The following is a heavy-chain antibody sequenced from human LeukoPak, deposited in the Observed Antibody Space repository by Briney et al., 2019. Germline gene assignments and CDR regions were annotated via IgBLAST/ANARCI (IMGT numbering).Heavy chain of an antibody. CDR3: ARVHKAVAGLDY. J-gene: IGHJ4*02. Sequence: PSETLSLTCTVSGGSISSSSYYWGWIRQPPGKGLEWIGSIYYSGSTYYNPSLKSRVTISVDTSKNQFSLKLSSVTAADTAVYYCARVHKAVAGLDYWGQGTLVTVSS. D-gene: IGHD6-19*01. V-gene: IGHV4-39*07. CDR2: IYYSGST. CDR1: GGSISSSSYY.